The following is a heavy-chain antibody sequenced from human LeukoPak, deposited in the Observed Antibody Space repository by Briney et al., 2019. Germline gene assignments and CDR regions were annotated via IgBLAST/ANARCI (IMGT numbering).Heavy chain of an antibody. Sequence: GESLKISCKASGYTFTNYWIGWVRQMPGKGLERMGIIQPRDSDGRYSPSFRGRVTFSADKSNNTADLQWSSLKASDTAIYYCARGLQTTVVTPFAYWGQGTLVTVSS. CDR3: ARGLQTTVVTPFAY. V-gene: IGHV5-51*01. CDR2: IQPRDSDG. J-gene: IGHJ4*02. D-gene: IGHD4-23*01. CDR1: GYTFTNYW.